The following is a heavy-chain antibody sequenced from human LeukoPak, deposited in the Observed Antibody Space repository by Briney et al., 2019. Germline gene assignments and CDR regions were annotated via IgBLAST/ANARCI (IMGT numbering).Heavy chain of an antibody. Sequence: PSETLSLTCTVSGGSISTYYWNWIRQPPGKGLEWIGYIYHSGSTNYNPSLKSRVTISVDTSKNQFSLKLSSVTAADTAVYYCARTYCSGGSCYFVYWGQGTLVTVSS. CDR3: ARTYCSGGSCYFVY. D-gene: IGHD2-15*01. CDR2: IYHSGST. CDR1: GGSISTYY. V-gene: IGHV4-59*01. J-gene: IGHJ4*02.